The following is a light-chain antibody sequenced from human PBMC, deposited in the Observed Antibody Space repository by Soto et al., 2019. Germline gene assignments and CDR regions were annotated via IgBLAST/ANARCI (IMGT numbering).Light chain of an antibody. CDR3: QQYENLPLT. CDR1: QDIAIY. J-gene: IGKJ4*02. CDR2: AAS. Sequence: IQLTQSPSSLSASVGDRVTITCRASQDIAIYLAWYQQKPGEAPKLLIYAASTLYGGVPSRFSGSGTGTEYTFTISSLQAEDNGTYYCQQYENLPLTFGGGTKVDIK. V-gene: IGKV1-33*01.